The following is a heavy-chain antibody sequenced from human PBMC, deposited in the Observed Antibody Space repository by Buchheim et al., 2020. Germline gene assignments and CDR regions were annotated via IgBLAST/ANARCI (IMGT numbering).Heavy chain of an antibody. D-gene: IGHD1-1*01. CDR2: ISPGATNI. J-gene: IGHJ6*02. Sequence: QMQLVESGGGLVKPGGSLRLSCAASGFTYSDYYMSWIRQAPGKGLEWISYISPGATNIYYADSVKGRFTTSRDNAKNSLYLHMNSLRAEDTAVYFCARDRNAAGMDVWGQGTT. V-gene: IGHV3-11*01. CDR3: ARDRNAAGMDV. CDR1: GFTYSDYY.